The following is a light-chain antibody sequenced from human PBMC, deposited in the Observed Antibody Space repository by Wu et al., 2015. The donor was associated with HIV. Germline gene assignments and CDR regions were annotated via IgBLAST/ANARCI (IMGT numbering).Light chain of an antibody. J-gene: IGKJ2*01. Sequence: EIVMTQSPATLSVSPGERATLSCRASQSVSSNLAWYQRKPGQAPRLLIYGASTRATGIPARFSGSGSGTDFTLTISRLEPEDFAVYCCQQYGSSPYTFGQGTKLEIK. CDR2: GAS. V-gene: IGKV3-15*01. CDR3: QQYGSSPYT. CDR1: QSVSSN.